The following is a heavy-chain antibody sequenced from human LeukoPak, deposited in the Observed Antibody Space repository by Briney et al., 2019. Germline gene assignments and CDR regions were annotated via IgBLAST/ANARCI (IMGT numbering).Heavy chain of an antibody. V-gene: IGHV4-39*07. CDR3: ARVRDDILTGAAFDP. J-gene: IGHJ5*02. Sequence: PSETLSLTCTVSGGSISSSSYYWGWIRQPPGKGLEWIGEINHSGSTNYNPSLKSRVTISVDTSKNQFSLKLSSVTAADTAVYYCARVRDDILTGAAFDPWGQGTLVTVSS. CDR2: INHSGST. D-gene: IGHD3-9*01. CDR1: GGSISSSSYY.